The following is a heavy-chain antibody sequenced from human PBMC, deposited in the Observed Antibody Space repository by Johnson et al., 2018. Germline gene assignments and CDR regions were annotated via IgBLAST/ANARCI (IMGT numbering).Heavy chain of an antibody. J-gene: IGHJ3*02. Sequence: QVQLVESGGGVVQXGRSLRLXCAASGFTFSSYGMHWVRQAPGKGLEWVAVISYDESNKYYADSVKGRFTISRDNSKNTLYLQMNSLRAEDTAVYYCARDVGRWNDAFDIWGQGTMVTVS. CDR2: ISYDESNK. D-gene: IGHD4-23*01. V-gene: IGHV3-30*03. CDR1: GFTFSSYG. CDR3: ARDVGRWNDAFDI.